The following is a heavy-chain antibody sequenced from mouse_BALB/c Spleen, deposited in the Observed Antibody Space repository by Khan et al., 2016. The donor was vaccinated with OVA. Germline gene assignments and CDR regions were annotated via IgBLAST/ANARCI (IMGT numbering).Heavy chain of an antibody. J-gene: IGHJ1*01. CDR2: IYPRGYYT. D-gene: IGHD3-1*01. CDR1: GYTFTNYW. CDR3: TRWATWFFDV. Sequence: QVHVKQSGTELIRPGTSVKMSCKASGYTFTNYWLGWVKQRPGHGLEWIGDIYPRGYYTNYNEKFKGKATLTVDTSSNNAYMQLSSLTSEDSAVYFCTRWATWFFDVWGAGTTVTVSS. V-gene: IGHV1-63*02.